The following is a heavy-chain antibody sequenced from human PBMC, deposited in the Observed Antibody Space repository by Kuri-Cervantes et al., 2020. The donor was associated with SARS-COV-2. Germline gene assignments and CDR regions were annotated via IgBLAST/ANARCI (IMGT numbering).Heavy chain of an antibody. J-gene: IGHJ4*02. Sequence: SQTLSLTCAVYGGSFSGYYWSWIRQPPGKGLEWIGEINHSGSTNYNPSLKSRVTISVDTSKNQFSLKLSSVTAADTAVYYCARDDGYWGQGTLVTCYS. CDR2: INHSGST. V-gene: IGHV4-34*01. CDR1: GGSFSGYY. CDR3: ARDDGY.